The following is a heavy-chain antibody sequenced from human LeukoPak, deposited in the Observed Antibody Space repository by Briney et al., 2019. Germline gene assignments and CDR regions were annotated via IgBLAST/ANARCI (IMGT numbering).Heavy chain of an antibody. CDR2: MYSGGST. J-gene: IGHJ6*02. Sequence: GGSLRLSCAASGFTVSSNYMSWVRQAPGKGLEWVSAMYSGGSTYYADSVKGRFTISRDNSKNTLYLQMNSLRAEDTAVYYCARDRADSSGYFGDYYYYGMDVWGQGTTVTVSS. V-gene: IGHV3-66*01. CDR3: ARDRADSSGYFGDYYYYGMDV. D-gene: IGHD3-22*01. CDR1: GFTVSSNY.